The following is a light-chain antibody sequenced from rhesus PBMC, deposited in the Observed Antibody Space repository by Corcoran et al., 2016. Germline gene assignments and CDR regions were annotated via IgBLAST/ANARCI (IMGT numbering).Light chain of an antibody. CDR3: LQHSNWPLT. V-gene: IGKV3-24*01. J-gene: IGKJ4*01. Sequence: EIVMTQSPATLSLSPGERATLSCRASQSVSSSLAWYQQKPGQAPRLLIYGASSRATGIPDRFSGSVSGTDFTLTSSSLEPEDVAVYYCLQHSNWPLTFGGGTKVELK. CDR2: GAS. CDR1: QSVSSS.